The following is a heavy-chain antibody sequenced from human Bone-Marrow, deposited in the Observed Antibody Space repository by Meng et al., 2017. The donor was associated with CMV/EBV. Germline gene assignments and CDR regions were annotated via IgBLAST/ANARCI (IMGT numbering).Heavy chain of an antibody. D-gene: IGHD2-2*01. CDR3: ARVGQLLWDWFDP. CDR1: GYSFTSYW. V-gene: IGHV5-51*03. CDR2: IYPGDSDT. J-gene: IGHJ5*02. Sequence: GGSLRLSCKGSGYSFTSYWIGWVRQMPGKGLEWMGIIYPGDSDTRYSPSFQGQVTISADKSISTAYLQWSSLKASDTAMYYCARVGQLLWDWFDPWGQGTLVTVSS.